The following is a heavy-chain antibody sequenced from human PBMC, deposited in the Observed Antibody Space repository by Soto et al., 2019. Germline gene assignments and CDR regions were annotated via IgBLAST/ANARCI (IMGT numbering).Heavy chain of an antibody. D-gene: IGHD6-19*01. Sequence: ASVKVSCKASGYTFTSYGISWVRQAPGQGLEWMGWISAYNGNTNYAQKLQGRVTMTTDASTSTAYMELRSLRSDDTAVYYCARRAQPSSGWYRYYYYYGMDVWGQGTTVTVSS. J-gene: IGHJ6*02. CDR1: GYTFTSYG. CDR2: ISAYNGNT. CDR3: ARRAQPSSGWYRYYYYYGMDV. V-gene: IGHV1-18*04.